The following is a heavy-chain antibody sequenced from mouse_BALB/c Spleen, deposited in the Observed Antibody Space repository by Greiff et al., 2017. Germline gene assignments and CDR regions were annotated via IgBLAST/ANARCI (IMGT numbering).Heavy chain of an antibody. CDR1: GYTFTSYW. D-gene: IGHD2-14*01. CDR3: ARRYWAMDY. Sequence: VQLQQPGAELVKPGASVKLSCKASGYTFTSYWMHWVKQRPGQGLEWIGEINPSNGRTNYNEKFKSKATLTVDKSSSTAYMQLSSLTSEDSAVYYCARRYWAMDYWGQGTSVTVSS. J-gene: IGHJ4*01. CDR2: INPSNGRT. V-gene: IGHV1S81*02.